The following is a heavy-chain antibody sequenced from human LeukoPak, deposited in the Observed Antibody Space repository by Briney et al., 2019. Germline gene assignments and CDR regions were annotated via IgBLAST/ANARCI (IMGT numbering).Heavy chain of an antibody. V-gene: IGHV4-39*07. CDR1: GSSINSSNCF. CDR2: IYYSGRT. CDR3: ARVLGVSLPGNKLTRLEPGGYWFDP. J-gene: IGHJ5*02. D-gene: IGHD2/OR15-2a*01. Sequence: SETLSLTCTVSGSSINSSNCFWGWIRQPPGKGLEWIGNIYYSGRTWYNPSLKSRVTISVDTSKSQFSLRLNSVTAADTAVYYCARVLGVSLPGNKLTRLEPGGYWFDPWGQGTLVTVSS.